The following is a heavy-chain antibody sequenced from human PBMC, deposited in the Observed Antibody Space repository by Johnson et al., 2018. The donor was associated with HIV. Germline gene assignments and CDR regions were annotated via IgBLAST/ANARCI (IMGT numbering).Heavy chain of an antibody. CDR1: GFTFSNYA. CDR2: TRGSGGST. D-gene: IGHD3-10*01. CDR3: AKNRDPSLGGTMVQGPPRDAFDI. Sequence: VQLVQPRGSVVRPGGSLRLPCAAPGFTFSNYAMNWVRQAPGNGLEWVSATRGSGGSTYSVDSVKGRFTISRDNSNNTLYLQMNSLRAGDTALYYCAKNRDPSLGGTMVQGPPRDAFDIWGQGTMVTVSS. J-gene: IGHJ3*02. V-gene: IGHV3-23*04.